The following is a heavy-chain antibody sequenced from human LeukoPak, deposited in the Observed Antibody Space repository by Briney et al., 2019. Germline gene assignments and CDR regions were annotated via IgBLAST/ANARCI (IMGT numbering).Heavy chain of an antibody. V-gene: IGHV1-8*02. CDR1: GYTFTSYG. Sequence: ASVKVSCKASGYTFTSYGINWVRQATGQGLEWMGWMNPNSGDTGYAQKFQGRVTMTRNTSISTAYMELSSLRSEDTAVYYCARGRVRPNWFDPWGQGTLVTVSS. CDR3: ARGRVRPNWFDP. J-gene: IGHJ5*02. CDR2: MNPNSGDT.